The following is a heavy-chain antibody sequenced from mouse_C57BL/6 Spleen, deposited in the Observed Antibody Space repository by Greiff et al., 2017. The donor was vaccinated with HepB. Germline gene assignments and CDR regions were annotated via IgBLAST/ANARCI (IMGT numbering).Heavy chain of an antibody. CDR2: IGSGGSYT. D-gene: IGHD1-1*01. CDR3: ARRGTTFDY. J-gene: IGHJ2*01. Sequence: EVKLMESGGDLVKPGGSLKLSCAASGFTFSSYGMSWVRQTPDKRLEWVATIGSGGSYTYYPDSVKGRFTISRDNAKNTLYLQMSSLKSEDTAMYYCARRGTTFDYWGQGTTLTVSS. V-gene: IGHV5-6*02. CDR1: GFTFSSYG.